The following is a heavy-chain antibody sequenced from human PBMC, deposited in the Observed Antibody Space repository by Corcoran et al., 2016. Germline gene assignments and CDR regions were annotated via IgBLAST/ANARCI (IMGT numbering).Heavy chain of an antibody. D-gene: IGHD4-17*01. J-gene: IGHJ4*02. Sequence: QVQLVESGGGVVQPGRSLRLSCAASGFTFSSYGMHWVRQAPGKGLEWVAVISYDGSNKYYADSVKGRFTISRDNSKNTLYLQMNSLRAEDTAVYYCAKDLRIPLYGDFLDYWGQGTLVTVSS. CDR2: ISYDGSNK. CDR1: GFTFSSYG. CDR3: AKDLRIPLYGDFLDY. V-gene: IGHV3-30*18.